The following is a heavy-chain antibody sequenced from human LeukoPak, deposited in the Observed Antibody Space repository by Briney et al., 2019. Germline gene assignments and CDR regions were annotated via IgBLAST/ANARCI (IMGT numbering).Heavy chain of an antibody. D-gene: IGHD6-13*01. CDR2: INSDGINT. CDR3: AKAVAAGVHYYYMDV. J-gene: IGHJ6*03. Sequence: GGSLRLSCAASGFTFSNYWMHWVRQAPGKGLEWVSRINSDGINTSYADSVKGRFTISRDNAKNTLNLQMNSLRAEDTAVYYCAKAVAAGVHYYYMDVWGKGTTVTVSS. CDR1: GFTFSNYW. V-gene: IGHV3-74*01.